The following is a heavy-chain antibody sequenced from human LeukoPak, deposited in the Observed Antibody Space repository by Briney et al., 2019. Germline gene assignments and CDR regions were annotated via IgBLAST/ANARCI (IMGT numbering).Heavy chain of an antibody. CDR1: GFTLSNHA. Sequence: GGSLRLSCAASGFTLSNHAMIWVRQAPGKGLEWVSSISGSGAMTYYADSVKGRFTISRDNAKNSLYLQMNSLRAEDTAVYYCAGSDNIGYSPEVWDYWEFVFWVRGTLVT. CDR3: AGSDNIGYSPEVWDYWEFVF. J-gene: IGHJ2*01. D-gene: IGHD2-2*03. CDR2: ISGSGAMT. V-gene: IGHV3-21*01.